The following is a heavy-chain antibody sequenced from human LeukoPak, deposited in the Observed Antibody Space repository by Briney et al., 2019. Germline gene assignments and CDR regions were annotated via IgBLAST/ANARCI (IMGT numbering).Heavy chain of an antibody. CDR2: IHPYGSDA. CDR3: ARHFEWGVWPQYYYAIDV. D-gene: IGHD3-3*01. Sequence: KRGESPKISCNVSGYSFTTYNIGWVRQVPGKGLQWRCTIHPYGSDAKYSPSFQGQVTLSVDKSINTAYLQLTSLRASDTAIYFCARHFEWGVWPQYYYAIDVWGQETAVTVSS. CDR1: GYSFTTYN. V-gene: IGHV5-51*01. J-gene: IGHJ6*02.